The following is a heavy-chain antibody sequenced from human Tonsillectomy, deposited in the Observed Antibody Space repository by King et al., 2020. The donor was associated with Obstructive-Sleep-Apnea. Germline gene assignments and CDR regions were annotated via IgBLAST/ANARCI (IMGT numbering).Heavy chain of an antibody. J-gene: IGHJ4*02. CDR1: GGTFSSYA. V-gene: IGHV1-69*04. CDR3: ARVSRGSYSLGY. D-gene: IGHD1-26*01. Sequence: VQLVQSGAEVKKPGSSVKVSCKASGGTFSSYAISWVRQAPGQGLEWMGRIIPILGIANYEQKFQGRVTITSDKSTSTAYMELSSLRSEDTAVYYCARVSRGSYSLGYWGQGTLVTVSS. CDR2: IIPILGIA.